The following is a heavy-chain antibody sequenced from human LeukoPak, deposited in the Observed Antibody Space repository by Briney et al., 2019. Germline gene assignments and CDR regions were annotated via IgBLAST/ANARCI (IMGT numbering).Heavy chain of an antibody. Sequence: GRSLRLSCAASGFTFSSYAMHWVRQAPGKGLEWVAVISYDGSNKYYADSVKGRFTISRDNSKNTLYLQMNSLRAEDTAVYYCARDTMTTVTTSFDYWGQGTLVTVSS. CDR3: ARDTMTTVTTSFDY. D-gene: IGHD4-17*01. CDR2: ISYDGSNK. V-gene: IGHV3-30*04. CDR1: GFTFSSYA. J-gene: IGHJ4*02.